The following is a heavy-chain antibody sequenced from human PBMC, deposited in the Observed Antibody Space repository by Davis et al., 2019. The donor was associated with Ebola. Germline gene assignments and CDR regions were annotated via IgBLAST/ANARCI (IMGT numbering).Heavy chain of an antibody. V-gene: IGHV4-34*01. CDR1: GGSFSGYY. D-gene: IGHD2-15*01. J-gene: IGHJ6*02. Sequence: MPSETLSLTCAVYGGSFSGYYWSWIRQPPGKGLEWIGEINDSGNTNYNPSLKSRVTISVDTSKNQFSLKLSSVTAADTAVYYCARTRVVAATSFYYYYYGMDVWGQGTTVTVSS. CDR2: INDSGNT. CDR3: ARTRVVAATSFYYYYYGMDV.